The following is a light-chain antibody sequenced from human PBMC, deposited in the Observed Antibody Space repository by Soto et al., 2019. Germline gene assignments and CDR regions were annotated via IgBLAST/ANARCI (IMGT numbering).Light chain of an antibody. CDR2: DAS. Sequence: EIVLTQSPATLSLSPGERATLSCRASQSVSSYLAWYQQKPGQAPRLLIYDASNRATGIPARFSGSGSGTGFTLTISSFEPEDFAVYYCQQRSNWPRFTFGGGTKVEIK. V-gene: IGKV3-11*01. CDR3: QQRSNWPRFT. CDR1: QSVSSY. J-gene: IGKJ4*01.